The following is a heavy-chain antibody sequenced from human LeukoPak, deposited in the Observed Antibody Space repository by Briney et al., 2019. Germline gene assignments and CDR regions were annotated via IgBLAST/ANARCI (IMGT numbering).Heavy chain of an antibody. V-gene: IGHV3-23*01. CDR3: AELGITMIGGV. CDR1: GFTFSIYG. J-gene: IGHJ6*04. Sequence: GGTLRLSCAASGFTFSIYGMGWVRQAPGKGLEWVSSISDNGGNTYYADSAKGRFTISRDNAKNSLYLQMNSLRAEDTAVYYCAELGITMIGGVWGKGTTVTISS. D-gene: IGHD3-10*02. CDR2: ISDNGGNT.